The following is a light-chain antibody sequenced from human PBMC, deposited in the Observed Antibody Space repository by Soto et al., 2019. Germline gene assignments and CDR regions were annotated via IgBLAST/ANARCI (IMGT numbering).Light chain of an antibody. J-gene: IGKJ2*01. CDR3: QQYYSYPPGT. CDR2: AAS. Sequence: AIRMTQSPSSLSASTGDRVTITCRASQGISGYLAWYQQKPGKAPKLLIYAASTLQSGVPSRFSGSGSGTDFTLTISCLQSEDFATYYCQQYYSYPPGTFGQGTKVDI. V-gene: IGKV1-8*01. CDR1: QGISGY.